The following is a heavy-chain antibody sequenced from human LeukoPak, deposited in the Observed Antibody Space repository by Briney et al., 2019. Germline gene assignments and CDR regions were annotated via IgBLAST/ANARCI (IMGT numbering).Heavy chain of an antibody. D-gene: IGHD3-22*01. J-gene: IGHJ3*02. CDR1: GGSISSYY. CDR3: ARDRGYYDSSPSAFDI. CDR2: IYTSGST. Sequence: PSETLSLTRTVSGGSISSYYWSWIRQPARKGLEWIGRIYTSGSTNYNPSLKSRVTISVDTSKNQFSLKLSSVTAADTAVYYCARDRGYYDSSPSAFDIWGQGTMVTVSS. V-gene: IGHV4-4*07.